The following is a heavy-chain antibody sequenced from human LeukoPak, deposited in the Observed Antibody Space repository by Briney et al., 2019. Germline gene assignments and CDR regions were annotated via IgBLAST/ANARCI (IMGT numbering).Heavy chain of an antibody. D-gene: IGHD2-2*01. CDR1: GFTFNTYG. V-gene: IGHV3-30*18. CDR2: ISSDGSSK. J-gene: IGHJ5*01. Sequence: PGRSLRLSCAASGFTFNTYGMHWVRQAPGKGLEWVAGISSDGSSKDYADSVKGRFTISRDNSKNTMFLQMSSLRAEDTAVYYCAKAAYCTSTSCHFSGYAQRPLESWGQGILVTVSS. CDR3: AKAAYCTSTSCHFSGYAQRPLES.